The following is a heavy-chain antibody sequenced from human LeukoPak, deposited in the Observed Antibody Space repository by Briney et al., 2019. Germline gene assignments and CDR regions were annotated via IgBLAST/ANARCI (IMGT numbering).Heavy chain of an antibody. D-gene: IGHD1-26*01. CDR1: GLSLSDHY. Sequence: GGSLRLSCAASGLSLSDHYMSWIRQAPGKGLQWISYISNSGDIKYYADSVKGRFTISRDNAKNSVYLQMNSLRAEDTAVYSCASLWDLTFWGQGTLVTVSS. CDR2: ISNSGDIK. J-gene: IGHJ4*02. CDR3: ASLWDLTF. V-gene: IGHV3-11*04.